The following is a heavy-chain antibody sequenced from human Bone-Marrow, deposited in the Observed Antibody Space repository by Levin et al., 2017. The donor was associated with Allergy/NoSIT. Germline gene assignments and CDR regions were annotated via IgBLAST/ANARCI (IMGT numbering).Heavy chain of an antibody. CDR2: RYYSGST. CDR1: GGSVSSGSYY. V-gene: IGHV4-61*01. CDR3: ARDRSGSYFDY. J-gene: IGHJ4*02. D-gene: IGHD5-12*01. Sequence: SETLSLTCTVSGGSVSSGSYYWSWIRQPPGKGLEWIGYRYYSGSTSYNPSLKSRVTISADTSKNQFSLKLTSVTAADTAVYYCARDRSGSYFDYWGQGTLVTVSS.